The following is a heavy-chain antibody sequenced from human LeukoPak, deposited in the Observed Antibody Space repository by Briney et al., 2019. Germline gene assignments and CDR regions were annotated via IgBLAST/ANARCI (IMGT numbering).Heavy chain of an antibody. CDR2: IRYDGSNK. V-gene: IGHV3-30*02. CDR1: GFTFSSYG. Sequence: HPGGSLRLSCAASGFTFSSYGMHWVRQAPGKGLEWVAFIRYDGSNKYYADSVKGRFTISRDNSKNTLYLQMNSLRAEDTAVYYCAKSGPRPYGDYDTTDFDYWGQGTLVTVSS. D-gene: IGHD4-17*01. J-gene: IGHJ4*02. CDR3: AKSGPRPYGDYDTTDFDY.